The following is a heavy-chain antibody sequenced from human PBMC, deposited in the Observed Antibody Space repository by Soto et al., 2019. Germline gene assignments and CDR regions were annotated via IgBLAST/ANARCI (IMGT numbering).Heavy chain of an antibody. CDR2: IYYSGST. J-gene: IGHJ6*03. D-gene: IGHD6-13*01. CDR3: ARREQQLVDDYYYYMDV. V-gene: IGHV4-59*01. Sequence: PSQTHPLSYTVAGGNISNYYGSWISQPPGRGLEWIGYIYYSGSTNYNPSLKSRVTISVDTSKNQFSLKLSSVTAADTAVYYCARREQQLVDDYYYYMDVWGKGTTVTVSS. CDR1: GGNISNYY.